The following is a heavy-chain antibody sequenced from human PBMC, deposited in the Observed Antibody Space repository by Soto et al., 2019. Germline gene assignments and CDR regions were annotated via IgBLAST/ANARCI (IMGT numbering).Heavy chain of an antibody. V-gene: IGHV1-2*02. D-gene: IGHD2-2*01. Sequence: QVQLVQSGTEVKKPGASVKVSCKASGYTFAGYFMHWVRQAPGQGLEWMGWINPNNGGTNYAQKFRGRVTMTRDTSITTAYMELSRLRSDDTAVYYCARAKTVAVLPAGVGSWGQGTLVTVSS. CDR2: INPNNGGT. CDR1: GYTFAGYF. J-gene: IGHJ5*01. CDR3: ARAKTVAVLPAGVGS.